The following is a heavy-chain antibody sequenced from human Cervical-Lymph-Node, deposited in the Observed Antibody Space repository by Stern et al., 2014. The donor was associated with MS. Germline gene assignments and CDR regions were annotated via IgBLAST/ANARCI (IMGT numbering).Heavy chain of an antibody. D-gene: IGHD3-10*01. V-gene: IGHV4-61*08. J-gene: IGHJ4*02. CDR2: IYDSGST. CDR1: GGSVSSGEYF. Sequence: QVQLQESGPGLVKPSETLSLTCSVSGGSVSSGEYFWSWIRQPPGKGLEWIGYIYDSGSTSYNPSLNSRVTFSVDTSNNQFSLKLRSATAADTAMYYCARTHLWPISFDCWGQGALVTVSS. CDR3: ARTHLWPISFDC.